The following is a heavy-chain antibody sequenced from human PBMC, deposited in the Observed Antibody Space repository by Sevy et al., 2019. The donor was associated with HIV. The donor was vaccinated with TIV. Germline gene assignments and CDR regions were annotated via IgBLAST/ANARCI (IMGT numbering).Heavy chain of an antibody. CDR3: ARGGDFNARSAKRDFDY. D-gene: IGHD2-21*02. CDR1: GFTFSNYG. Sequence: GGSLRLSCAASGFTFSNYGMHWVRQAPGKGLEWVAVIWNDGSNKYYADSVKGRFTISRDNSKNTLYLQMNSLRVEDTAVYFCARGGDFNARSAKRDFDYWGQRTLVTVSS. CDR2: IWNDGSNK. J-gene: IGHJ4*02. V-gene: IGHV3-33*01.